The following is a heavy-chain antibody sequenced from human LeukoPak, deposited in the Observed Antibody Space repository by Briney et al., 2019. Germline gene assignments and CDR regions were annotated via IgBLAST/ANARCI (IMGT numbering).Heavy chain of an antibody. V-gene: IGHV1-18*01. Sequence: GASVKVSCKTSGYTFTTYGISWVRQASGQGLEWVGWISPYNDNTEYAQKFQGRVTMTTDTPTSTAYMELRSLRSDDTAVYYCAKDPPHSSGPNSPCFEFWGQGTLVTVSS. CDR2: ISPYNDNT. CDR1: GYTFTTYG. D-gene: IGHD6-19*01. CDR3: AKDPPHSSGPNSPCFEF. J-gene: IGHJ4*02.